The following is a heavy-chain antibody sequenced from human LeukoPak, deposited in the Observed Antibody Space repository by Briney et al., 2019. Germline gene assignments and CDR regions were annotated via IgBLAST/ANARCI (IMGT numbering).Heavy chain of an antibody. V-gene: IGHV3-33*01. CDR2: IWYDGSNK. J-gene: IGHJ6*02. CDR3: ARVRESSWSDAYYYYYGMDV. CDR1: GFTFSSYG. D-gene: IGHD6-13*01. Sequence: PGGSLRLSCAASGFTFSSYGMHWVRQAPGKGLEWVAVIWYDGSNKYYADSVKGRFTISRDNSKNTLYLQMNSLRAEDTAVYYCARVRESSWSDAYYYYYGMDVWGQGTTVTVSS.